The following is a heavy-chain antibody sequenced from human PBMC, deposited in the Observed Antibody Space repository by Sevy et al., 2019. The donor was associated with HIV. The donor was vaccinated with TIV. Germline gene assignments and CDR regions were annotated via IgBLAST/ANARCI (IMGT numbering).Heavy chain of an antibody. Sequence: GRSLRLSCVASGFTFSSYNMNWVRQAPGKGLEWVSSISSSSSYVYHAHSVKGRFTISRDNAKNSLYLQMNSLRAEDTAVYYCAKWDADRRWFFDYWGQGTLVTVSS. CDR1: GFTFSSYN. CDR2: ISSSSSYV. D-gene: IGHD1-26*01. CDR3: AKWDADRRWFFDY. V-gene: IGHV3-21*06. J-gene: IGHJ4*02.